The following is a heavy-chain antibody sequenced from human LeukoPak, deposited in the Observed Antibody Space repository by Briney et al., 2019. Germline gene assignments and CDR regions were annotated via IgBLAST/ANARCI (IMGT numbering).Heavy chain of an antibody. D-gene: IGHD6-13*01. CDR1: GFTFSSYV. CDR2: VGGSVGSM. Sequence: GRSLRLSCAASGFTFSSYVMSWVRQAPGKGLEWVSNVGGSVGSMFYAASVKGRFAISRDNSKNTLFLQMNNLRVDDAAVYYCAKRGNSWDLFDYWGQGTLVTVSS. J-gene: IGHJ4*02. CDR3: AKRGNSWDLFDY. V-gene: IGHV3-23*01.